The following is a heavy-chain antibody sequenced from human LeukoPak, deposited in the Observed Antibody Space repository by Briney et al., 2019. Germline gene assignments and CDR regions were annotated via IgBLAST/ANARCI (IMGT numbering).Heavy chain of an antibody. D-gene: IGHD5-12*01. CDR1: GFTLSTYW. V-gene: IGHV3-7*03. CDR3: AKGRYSGTTYYFDY. CDR2: IKKDGSET. J-gene: IGHJ4*02. Sequence: GGSLRLSCAASGFTLSTYWMSWVRQVPGKGLEWVANIKKDGSETYYVDSVKGRFTISRDNAKNSLYLQMNSLRAEDTAMYYCAKGRYSGTTYYFDYWGQGTLVTVSS.